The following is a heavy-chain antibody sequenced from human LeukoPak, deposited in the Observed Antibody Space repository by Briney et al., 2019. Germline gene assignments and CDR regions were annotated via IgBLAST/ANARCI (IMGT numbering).Heavy chain of an antibody. Sequence: GASVKVSCKASGYTFTSYGISWVRQAPGQGLEWMGWISAYNGNTNYAQKLQGRVTMTTDTSTSTAYMELRSLRSDDTAVYYCARTYYYDSSGYNPNDYWGQGILVTVSS. D-gene: IGHD3-22*01. CDR3: ARTYYYDSSGYNPNDY. J-gene: IGHJ4*02. V-gene: IGHV1-18*01. CDR1: GYTFTSYG. CDR2: ISAYNGNT.